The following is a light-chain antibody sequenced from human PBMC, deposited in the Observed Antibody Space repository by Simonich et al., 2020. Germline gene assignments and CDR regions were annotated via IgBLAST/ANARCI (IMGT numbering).Light chain of an antibody. V-gene: IGLV2-14*03. CDR1: SSDVGGYNY. CDR2: DVI. J-gene: IGLJ2*01. Sequence: QSALTQPASVSGSPGQSITISCTGTSSDVGGYNYVSWYQHHPGKAPKLMIYDVIKRPSGVSNRFSGSKSGNTASLTISGLQAEDEADYYCSSYTSSSSVVFGGGTKLTVL. CDR3: SSYTSSSSVV.